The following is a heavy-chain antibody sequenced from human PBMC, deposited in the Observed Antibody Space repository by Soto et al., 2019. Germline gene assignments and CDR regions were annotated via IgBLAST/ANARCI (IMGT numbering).Heavy chain of an antibody. CDR3: AGGSTSSSSWYYFDS. Sequence: GASVKVSCKASGYTFTTYALHWVRQAPGQRLEWMGWINVGNGNTRYSQNFQGRVTITRDTSASTAYMELSSLRSEDTAVYYCAGGSTSSSSWYYFDSWGQGTLVTVSS. J-gene: IGHJ4*02. V-gene: IGHV1-3*01. D-gene: IGHD6-13*01. CDR2: INVGNGNT. CDR1: GYTFTTYA.